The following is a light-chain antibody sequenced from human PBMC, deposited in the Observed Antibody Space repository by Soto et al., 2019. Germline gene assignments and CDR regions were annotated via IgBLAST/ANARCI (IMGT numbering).Light chain of an antibody. Sequence: QSLLTQPASVSGCPGQSITVSCTGTSSDVGGHNYVSWFQQHPGQAPKLLIYEATTRPSGVSTRFSGSKSGNTASLTISGLQAEDEADYHCSSYSSSGTLFVFGTGTKVTVL. J-gene: IGLJ1*01. V-gene: IGLV2-14*01. CDR1: SSDVGGHNY. CDR2: EAT. CDR3: SSYSSSGTLFV.